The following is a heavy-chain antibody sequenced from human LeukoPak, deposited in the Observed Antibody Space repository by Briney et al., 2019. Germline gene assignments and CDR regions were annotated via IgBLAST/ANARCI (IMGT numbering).Heavy chain of an antibody. Sequence: QAGRSLTLSCAASGFTFSSYGMQWVRQTPGKGLEWVAVIWYDGSSKYYTDSVKGRFTISRDNSKNTLYLQMNSLRAEDTGVYYCARSGCRGWYPADYWGQGTLVTVSS. D-gene: IGHD6-19*01. V-gene: IGHV3-33*01. CDR3: ARSGCRGWYPADY. CDR1: GFTFSSYG. CDR2: IWYDGSSK. J-gene: IGHJ4*02.